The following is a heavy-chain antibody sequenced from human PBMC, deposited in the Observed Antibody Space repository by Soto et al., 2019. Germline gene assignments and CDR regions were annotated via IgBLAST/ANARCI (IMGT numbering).Heavy chain of an antibody. CDR1: GFTLSTYA. D-gene: IGHD2-21*01. V-gene: IGHV3-23*01. J-gene: IGHJ3*02. CDR2: ITGSGGST. Sequence: GSLRLSCVASGFTLSTYAMSWVRQAPGKGLEWVSGITGSGGSTYYADSVKGRFTISRDNSKSTVSLHMNSLRAEDTAVYYCVKNGGNPCGAFDIGAQGT. CDR3: VKNGGNPCGAFDI.